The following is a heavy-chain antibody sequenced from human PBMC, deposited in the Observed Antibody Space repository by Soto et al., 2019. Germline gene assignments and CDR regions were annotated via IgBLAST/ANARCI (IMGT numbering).Heavy chain of an antibody. J-gene: IGHJ6*02. Sequence: QVQLVESGGGVVQPGRSLRLSCAASGFTFSSYAMHWVRQAPGKGLEWVAVISYDGSNKYYADSVKGRFTISRDNSKNTLYLQMNSLRAEDTAVYYCARERQWSLYYYYGMDVWGQGTTVTVSS. CDR3: ARERQWSLYYYYGMDV. CDR1: GFTFSSYA. D-gene: IGHD6-19*01. V-gene: IGHV3-30-3*01. CDR2: ISYDGSNK.